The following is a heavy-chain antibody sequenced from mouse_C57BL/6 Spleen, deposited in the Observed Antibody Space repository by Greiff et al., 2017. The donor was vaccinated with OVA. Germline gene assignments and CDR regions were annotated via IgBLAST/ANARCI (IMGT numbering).Heavy chain of an antibody. D-gene: IGHD2-3*01. CDR3: ARGGDGYSY. Sequence: QVQLKQPGAELVKPGASVKLSCKASGYTFTSYWMHWVKQRPGQGLEWIGMIHPNSGSTNYNEKFKSKATLTVDKSSSTAYMQLSSLTSEDSAVYYCARGGDGYSYWGQGTLVTVSA. CDR1: GYTFTSYW. J-gene: IGHJ3*01. CDR2: IHPNSGST. V-gene: IGHV1-64*01.